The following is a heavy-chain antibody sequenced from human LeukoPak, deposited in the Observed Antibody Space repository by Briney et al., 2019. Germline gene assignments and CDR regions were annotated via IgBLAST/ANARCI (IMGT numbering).Heavy chain of an antibody. V-gene: IGHV3-33*01. Sequence: GGSLRLSCAPSGFTFSNYDMHWVRQAPGKRLEWVAVIWYDGSNKYYADSGKGRFTISRDNSKNTLFLQMDSLRAEETAVYYCARDDYGGKLDIWGQGTVVTVSS. D-gene: IGHD4-23*01. CDR3: ARDDYGGKLDI. CDR1: GFTFSNYD. J-gene: IGHJ3*02. CDR2: IWYDGSNK.